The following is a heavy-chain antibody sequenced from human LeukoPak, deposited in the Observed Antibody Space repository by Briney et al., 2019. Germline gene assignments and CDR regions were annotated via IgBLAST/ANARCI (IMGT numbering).Heavy chain of an antibody. D-gene: IGHD3-10*01. CDR3: AREAFYYGSGTLDY. Sequence: PGGSLRLSCAASGFTFSSYEMNWVRQAPGKGLEWISYISNPSSTRYYADSVKGRFTISRDNAKNSLYLQMNSLRAEDTAVYYCAREAFYYGSGTLDYWGQGTLVTVSS. V-gene: IGHV3-48*03. CDR2: ISNPSSTR. CDR1: GFTFSSYE. J-gene: IGHJ4*02.